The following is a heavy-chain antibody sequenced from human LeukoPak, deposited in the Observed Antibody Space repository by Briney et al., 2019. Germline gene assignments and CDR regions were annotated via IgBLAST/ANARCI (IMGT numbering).Heavy chain of an antibody. CDR2: IYHSGST. D-gene: IGHD5-18*01. J-gene: IGHJ4*02. V-gene: IGHV4-30-2*01. CDR1: GGSISSGGYS. Sequence: SETLSLTCAVSGGSISSGGYSWSRIRQPPGKGLEWIGYIYHSGSTYYNPSLKSRVTISVDRSKNQFSLKLSSVTAADTAVYYCARGSWDTAMVFDYWGQGTLVTVSS. CDR3: ARGSWDTAMVFDY.